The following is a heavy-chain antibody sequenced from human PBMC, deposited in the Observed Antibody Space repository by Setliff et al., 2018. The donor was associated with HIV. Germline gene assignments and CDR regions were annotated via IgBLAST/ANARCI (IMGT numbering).Heavy chain of an antibody. Sequence: PGGSLRLSCAASGFIFDDYAMHWGRQIPGKGLEWVAGITWNSGTIAYADSVQGRFTISRDNDKKYVFLQMNSLRPEDTALYYCAKDYGDGHNWGAFDVWGQGAMVTVSS. J-gene: IGHJ3*01. V-gene: IGHV3-9*01. CDR1: GFIFDDYA. D-gene: IGHD1-1*01. CDR3: AKDYGDGHNWGAFDV. CDR2: ITWNSGTI.